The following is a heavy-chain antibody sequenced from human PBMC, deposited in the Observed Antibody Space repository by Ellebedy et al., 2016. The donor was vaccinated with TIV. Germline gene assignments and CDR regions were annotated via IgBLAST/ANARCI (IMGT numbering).Heavy chain of an antibody. J-gene: IGHJ1*01. Sequence: ASVKVSCKTSGYTFTGYFIQWVRQAPGHGLEWMGILNPSGGSTSNTQKLQGRLTMTRDTSTRTVYMELSSLRSEDTAMYYCARLSDRWEHWGQGTLVTVSS. CDR2: LNPSGGST. D-gene: IGHD4-23*01. CDR1: GYTFTGYF. V-gene: IGHV1-46*01. CDR3: ARLSDRWEH.